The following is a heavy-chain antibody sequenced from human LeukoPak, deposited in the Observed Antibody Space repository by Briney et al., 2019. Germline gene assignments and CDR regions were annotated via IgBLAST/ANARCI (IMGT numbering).Heavy chain of an antibody. V-gene: IGHV3-66*02. D-gene: IGHD6-13*01. CDR3: VTSTGQQFIPYDY. Sequence: GGSLRLSCAASGINVSSNYMTWIRQAPGKGLVWVSLIYGGDAAYYAESARGRFMISRDNLKNTLFLQMNSLRVEDTAVYYCVTSTGQQFIPYDYWGQGTHVTVSS. CDR2: IYGGDAA. CDR1: GINVSSNY. J-gene: IGHJ4*02.